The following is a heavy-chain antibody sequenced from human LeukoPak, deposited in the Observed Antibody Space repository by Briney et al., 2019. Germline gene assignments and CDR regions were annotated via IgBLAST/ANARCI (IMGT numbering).Heavy chain of an antibody. CDR2: IIPIFGTV. CDR3: ARMYDILTAILDV. V-gene: IGHV1-69*01. Sequence: SVKVSCKASGGTFSSYAISWVRQAPGQGLEWMGGIIPIFGTVNYAQKFQGRVTITADESTSTAYMELSSLRSEDTAVYYCARMYDILTAILDVWGKGTTVTVSS. J-gene: IGHJ6*04. CDR1: GGTFSSYA. D-gene: IGHD3-9*01.